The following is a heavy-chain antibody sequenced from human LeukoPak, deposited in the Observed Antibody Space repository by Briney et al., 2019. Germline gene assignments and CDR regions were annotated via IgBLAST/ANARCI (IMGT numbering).Heavy chain of an antibody. V-gene: IGHV2-5*02. CDR3: AHKARIGARFDY. J-gene: IGHJ4*02. D-gene: IGHD1-26*01. CDR2: IYWDGDK. Sequence: SGPTLVNPTLTLTLTCTFSGLSLSLSGVGAGWIRQPSGKALEWLALIYWDGDKRYSPSLKRWLSITKDTSKNQVVLTMTNMDPVDTATYYCAHKARIGARFDYWGQGTLVTVSS. CDR1: GLSLSLSGVG.